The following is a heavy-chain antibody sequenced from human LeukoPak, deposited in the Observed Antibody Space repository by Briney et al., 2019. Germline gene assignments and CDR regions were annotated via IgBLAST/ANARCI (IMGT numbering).Heavy chain of an antibody. V-gene: IGHV4-34*01. Sequence: RSETLSLTCAVYGGSFSGYYWSWIRQPPGKGLEWIGEINHSGSTNYNPSLKSRVTISVDTSKNQFSLKLSSVTAADTAVYYCARSTGYSSSWIDAFDIWGQGTMVTVSS. CDR1: GGSFSGYY. CDR3: ARSTGYSSSWIDAFDI. J-gene: IGHJ3*02. CDR2: INHSGST. D-gene: IGHD6-13*01.